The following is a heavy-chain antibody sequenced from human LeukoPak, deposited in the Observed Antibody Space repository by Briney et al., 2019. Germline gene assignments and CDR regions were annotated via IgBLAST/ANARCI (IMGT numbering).Heavy chain of an antibody. Sequence: SEALSLTCTVSGASISSYYWSWIRQPAGKGLEWIGRIYTSGSTNYNPSLKSRVTISVDTSKNQFSLKLSSVTAADTAVYYCARGRYYSSYDYWGQGTLVTVSS. CDR2: IYTSGST. V-gene: IGHV4-4*07. J-gene: IGHJ4*02. CDR3: ARGRYYSSYDY. D-gene: IGHD3-10*01. CDR1: GASISSYY.